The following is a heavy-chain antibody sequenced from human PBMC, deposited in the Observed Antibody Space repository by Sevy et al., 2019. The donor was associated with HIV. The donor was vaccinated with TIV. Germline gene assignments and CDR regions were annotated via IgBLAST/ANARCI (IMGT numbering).Heavy chain of an antibody. Sequence: ASVKVSCKASGGTFSSYAISWVRQAPGQGLEWMGGIIPIFGTANYAQKFRGRVTITADESTSTAYMELSSLRSEDTAVYYCARGTWQQLLPPMDVWGKGTTVTVSS. J-gene: IGHJ6*03. CDR1: GGTFSSYA. CDR2: IIPIFGTA. D-gene: IGHD6-13*01. V-gene: IGHV1-69*13. CDR3: ARGTWQQLLPPMDV.